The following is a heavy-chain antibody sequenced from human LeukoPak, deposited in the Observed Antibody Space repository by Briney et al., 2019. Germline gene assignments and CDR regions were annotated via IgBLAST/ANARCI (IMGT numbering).Heavy chain of an antibody. CDR1: GFTFSSYG. V-gene: IGHV3-30*02. D-gene: IGHD3-22*01. Sequence: GGSLRLSCAASGFTFSSYGMHWVRQAPGKGLEWVAFIRYDGSNKYYADSVKGRFTISRDNSKNTLYLQMNSLRAEDTAVYYCAKDDSGTYYYDSSGFLHPYNTIAWGQGTLVTVSS. J-gene: IGHJ5*02. CDR3: AKDDSGTYYYDSSGFLHPYNTIA. CDR2: IRYDGSNK.